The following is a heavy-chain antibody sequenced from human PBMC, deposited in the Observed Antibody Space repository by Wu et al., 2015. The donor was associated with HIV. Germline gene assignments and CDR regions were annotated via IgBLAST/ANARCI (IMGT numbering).Heavy chain of an antibody. J-gene: IGHJ4*02. D-gene: IGHD4-23*01. CDR2: MNPNNGNT. Sequence: QVQLMQSGAEVKKSGASVKVSCKASGYTFTDYYIHWVRQAPGQGLEWMGWMNPNNGNTNYAQKLQGRVTMTTDTSTSTAYMELRSLRSDDTAVYYCARGGFYGGKSEFFYWGQGTLVTVSS. V-gene: IGHV1-18*04. CDR1: GYTFTDYY. CDR3: ARGGFYGGKSEFFY.